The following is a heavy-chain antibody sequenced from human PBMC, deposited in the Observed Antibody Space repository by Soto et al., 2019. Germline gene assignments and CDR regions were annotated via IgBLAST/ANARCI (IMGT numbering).Heavy chain of an antibody. CDR2: INHSGST. D-gene: IGHD3-10*01. Sequence: SETLSLTCAVYGGSFSGYYWSWIRQPPGKGLEWIGEINHSGSTNYNPSLKSRVTISVDTSKNQFSLKLSSVTAADTAVYYCARALWFGAPDYWGQGTLVTVSS. CDR3: ARALWFGAPDY. J-gene: IGHJ4*02. V-gene: IGHV4-34*01. CDR1: GGSFSGYY.